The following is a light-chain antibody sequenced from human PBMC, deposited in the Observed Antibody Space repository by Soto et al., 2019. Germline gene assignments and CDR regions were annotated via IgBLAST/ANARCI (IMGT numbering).Light chain of an antibody. CDR1: QRVSSNY. V-gene: IGKV3-20*01. Sequence: EIVLTQSPGTLSLSQGERATLSCRASQRVSSNYLAWYKQKPGQAPRLLIYETSSRATGIPDRFSGSGSGTEFTLSISRLEPEDFAVYYCQQYGNGNSPMYSFGQVNRLEI. CDR3: QQYGNGNSPMYS. J-gene: IGKJ2*03. CDR2: ETS.